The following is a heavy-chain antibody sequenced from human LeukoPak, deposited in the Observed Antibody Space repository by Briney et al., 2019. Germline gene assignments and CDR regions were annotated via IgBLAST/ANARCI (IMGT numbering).Heavy chain of an antibody. CDR2: ISSSSSYI. J-gene: IGHJ4*02. D-gene: IGHD1-26*01. CDR1: GFTFSSYS. CDR3: ARPTGGGATVPHY. Sequence: GGSLRLSCAASGFTFSSYSMNWVRQAPGKGLEWVSSISSSSSYIYYADSVKGRFTISRGNAKNSLYLQMNSLRAEDTAVYYCARPTGGGATVPHYWGQGTLVTVSS. V-gene: IGHV3-21*01.